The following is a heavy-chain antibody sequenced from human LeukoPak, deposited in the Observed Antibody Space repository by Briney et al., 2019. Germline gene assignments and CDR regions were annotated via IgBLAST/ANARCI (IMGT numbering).Heavy chain of an antibody. Sequence: GGSLRLSCAASGFTFSDYYMSWIRQAPGKGLEWVSAIRGSGGSTYYADSVKGRFTISRDNSKNTLYLQMNSLRAEDTAVYYCAKGEYYDFWSGYYKGYFDYWGQGTLVTVSS. J-gene: IGHJ4*02. CDR3: AKGEYYDFWSGYYKGYFDY. V-gene: IGHV3-23*01. CDR1: GFTFSDYY. CDR2: IRGSGGST. D-gene: IGHD3-3*01.